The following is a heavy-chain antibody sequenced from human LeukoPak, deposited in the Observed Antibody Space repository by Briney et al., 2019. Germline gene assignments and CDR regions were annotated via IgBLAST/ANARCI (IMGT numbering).Heavy chain of an antibody. V-gene: IGHV4-59*01. CDR2: IYYSGST. D-gene: IGHD4-11*01. Sequence: SETLSLTCTVSGGSISSYYWSWIRQPPGKGLEWIGYIYYSGSTNYNPSLKSRVTTSVDTSKNQFSLKLSSVTAADTAVYYCARVHSYYYYGMDVWGQGTTVTVSS. CDR3: ARVHSYYYYGMDV. CDR1: GGSISSYY. J-gene: IGHJ6*02.